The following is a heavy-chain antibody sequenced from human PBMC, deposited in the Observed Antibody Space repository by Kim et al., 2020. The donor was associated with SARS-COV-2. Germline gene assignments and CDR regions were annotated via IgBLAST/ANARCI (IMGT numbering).Heavy chain of an antibody. J-gene: IGHJ4*02. CDR2: GGGK. V-gene: IGHV3-53*01. CDR3: AKWENGFY. Sequence: GGGKSNADSVKGRFTVSSDKSKNTLSLQMDSLRVEDTAVYYCAKWENGFYWGQGTLVSVSS. D-gene: IGHD1-26*01.